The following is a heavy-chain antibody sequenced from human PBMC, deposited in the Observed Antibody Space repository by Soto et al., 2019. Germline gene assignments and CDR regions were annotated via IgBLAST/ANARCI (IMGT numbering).Heavy chain of an antibody. CDR2: MNPGSGDT. V-gene: IGHV1-8*01. D-gene: IGHD3-22*01. Sequence: ASANACWKDPRDRDNCRYLRSARQSTRQGLEWMGWMNPGSGDTGYAQKFQGRVTMTRDISIATAYMELSSLRSDDTAFFYSARTAMRGCRTCFAAWGKSTLVTVTS. CDR3: ARTAMRGCRTCFAA. CDR1: RDRDNCRY. J-gene: IGHJ1*01.